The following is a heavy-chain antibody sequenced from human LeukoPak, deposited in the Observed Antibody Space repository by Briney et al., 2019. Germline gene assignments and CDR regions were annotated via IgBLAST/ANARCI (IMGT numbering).Heavy chain of an antibody. J-gene: IGHJ4*02. CDR3: ARGVGALSPFHY. V-gene: IGHV3-30-3*01. D-gene: IGHD1-26*01. CDR1: GFTFSSYA. CDR2: ISYDGSNK. Sequence: PGGSLRLSCAASGFTFSSYAMHWVRQAPGKGLEWVAVISYDGSNKYYADSVKGRFTISRVNSKNTLYLQMNSLRAEDTAVYYCARGVGALSPFHYWGQGTLVTVSS.